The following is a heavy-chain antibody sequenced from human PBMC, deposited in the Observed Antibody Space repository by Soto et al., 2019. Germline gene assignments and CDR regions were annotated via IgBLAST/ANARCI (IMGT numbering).Heavy chain of an antibody. V-gene: IGHV1-18*01. Sequence: VASVKVSCKASGYTFTSYGISWVRQAPGQGLEWMGWISAYNGNTNYAQKLQGRVTMTTDTSTSTAYMELRSLRSDDTAVYYCARVLRAIYCSGGSCYYYYYGMDVWGQGTTVTVSS. CDR1: GYTFTSYG. CDR3: ARVLRAIYCSGGSCYYYYYGMDV. CDR2: ISAYNGNT. J-gene: IGHJ6*02. D-gene: IGHD2-15*01.